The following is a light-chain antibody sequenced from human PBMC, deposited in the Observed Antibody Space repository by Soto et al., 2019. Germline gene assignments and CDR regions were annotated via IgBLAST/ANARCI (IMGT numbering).Light chain of an antibody. V-gene: IGLV1-47*01. Sequence: SVLTQPPSASGTPGQRVTIPCSGSSSNIGGNYVFWYQHLPGTAPKLLIYRNNQRPSGVPDRFSGSKSGTSASLAISGLRSEDEAHYYCATWDASLSGNVVFGGGTQLTVL. CDR3: ATWDASLSGNVV. CDR2: RNN. J-gene: IGLJ7*01. CDR1: SSNIGGNY.